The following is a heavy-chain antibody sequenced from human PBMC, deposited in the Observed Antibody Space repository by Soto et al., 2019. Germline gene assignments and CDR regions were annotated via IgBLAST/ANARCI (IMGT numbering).Heavy chain of an antibody. D-gene: IGHD4-17*01. Sequence: GGSLRLSCTASGFTFGDYAMSWFRQAPGKGLEWVGFIRSKADGGTTEYAGSGKGRFTTSSDDSKSIAYLQKNSLKTEDTAVYYCTRDRFGLESGDYVDYYYMDVWGKGTTVTVSS. CDR2: IRSKADGGTT. V-gene: IGHV3-49*03. CDR1: GFTFGDYA. J-gene: IGHJ6*03. CDR3: TRDRFGLESGDYVDYYYMDV.